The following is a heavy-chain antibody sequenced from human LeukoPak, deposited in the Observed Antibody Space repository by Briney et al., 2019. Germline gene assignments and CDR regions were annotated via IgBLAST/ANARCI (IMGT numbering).Heavy chain of an antibody. V-gene: IGHV4-59*01. CDR2: IYYSGTT. D-gene: IGHD2-15*01. J-gene: IGHJ6*02. Sequence: PSETLSLTCTVSGGPMSSYYWSWIRQPPGKGPEWIGYIYYSGTTSYNPSLKGRVTISMDTSNNHFSLKLRSVTAGDTAVYYCARGWPDYYSMDIWGPGTTVTVSS. CDR1: GGPMSSYY. CDR3: ARGWPDYYSMDI.